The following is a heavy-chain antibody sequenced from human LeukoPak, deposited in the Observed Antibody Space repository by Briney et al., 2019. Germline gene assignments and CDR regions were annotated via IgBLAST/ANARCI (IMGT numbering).Heavy chain of an antibody. Sequence: SETLSLTCAVYGGSFSGYYWSWIRQPPGRGLEWIGETNHSGSTNYNPSLKSRVTISVDTSKNQFSLKLSSVTAADTAVYYCARAYYYDSSGYYGSVRHYYGMDVWGQGTTVTVSS. CDR1: GGSFSGYY. CDR2: TNHSGST. D-gene: IGHD3-22*01. V-gene: IGHV4-34*01. CDR3: ARAYYYDSSGYYGSVRHYYGMDV. J-gene: IGHJ6*02.